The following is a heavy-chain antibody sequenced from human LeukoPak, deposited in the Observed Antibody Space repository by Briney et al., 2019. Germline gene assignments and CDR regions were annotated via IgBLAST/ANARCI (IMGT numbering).Heavy chain of an antibody. J-gene: IGHJ6*02. CDR2: INHSGST. Sequence: SETLSLTCAVYGGSFSGYYWSWIRQPPGKGLEWIGEINHSGSTNYNPSLKSRVTISVDTSKNQFSLKLSSVTAADTAVYYCARGSDIVVVAAAMRSESYYYYGMDVWGQGTTVTVSS. V-gene: IGHV4-34*01. CDR1: GGSFSGYY. CDR3: ARGSDIVVVAAAMRSESYYYYGMDV. D-gene: IGHD2-2*01.